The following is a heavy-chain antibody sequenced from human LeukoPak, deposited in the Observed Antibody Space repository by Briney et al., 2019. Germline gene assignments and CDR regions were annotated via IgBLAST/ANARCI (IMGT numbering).Heavy chain of an antibody. V-gene: IGHV3-64*04. J-gene: IGHJ4*02. CDR2: ISSNGGST. CDR1: GFTFSSYA. D-gene: IGHD2-15*01. CDR3: AKGSGVVVVVAAIDY. Sequence: SGGSLRLSCSASGFTFSSYAMHWVRQAPGKGLEYVSAISSNGGSTYYADSVKGRFTISRDNSKNTLYLQMNSLRAEDTAVYYCAKGSGVVVVVAAIDYWGQGTLVTVSS.